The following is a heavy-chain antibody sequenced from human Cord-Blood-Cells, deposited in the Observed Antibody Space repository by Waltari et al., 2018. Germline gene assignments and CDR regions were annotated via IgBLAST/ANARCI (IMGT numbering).Heavy chain of an antibody. J-gene: IGHJ4*02. V-gene: IGHV4-34*01. CDR1: GGSFSGYY. Sequence: QVQLQQWGAGLLKPSETLSLTCAVYGGSFSGYYWSWIRQPPGKGLEGIGEINHSGSTNYNPSLKSGVTISVDTSKNQFSLKLSSVTAADTAVYYCAALHIVATTTLDYWGQGTLVTVSS. D-gene: IGHD5-12*01. CDR2: INHSGST. CDR3: AALHIVATTTLDY.